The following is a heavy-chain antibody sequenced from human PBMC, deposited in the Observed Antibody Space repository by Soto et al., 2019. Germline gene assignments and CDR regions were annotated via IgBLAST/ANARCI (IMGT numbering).Heavy chain of an antibody. V-gene: IGHV1-69*13. D-gene: IGHD2-21*02. Sequence: SVKVSCKASGGTFSSYAISWVRQAPGQGLEWMGGIIPIFGTANYAQKFQGRVTITADESTSTAYMELSSLRSEDTAVYYCARDEAYCGGDCYSYYYYGMDVWGQGTTVTVS. CDR2: IIPIFGTA. CDR3: ARDEAYCGGDCYSYYYYGMDV. J-gene: IGHJ6*02. CDR1: GGTFSSYA.